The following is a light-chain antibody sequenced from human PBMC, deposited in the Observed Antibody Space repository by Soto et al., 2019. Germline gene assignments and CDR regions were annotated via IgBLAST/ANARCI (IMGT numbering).Light chain of an antibody. Sequence: IQMNQSTSTMSASVGDRVTITCGASQSISSWLAWYQQKPGKAPTLLIYDASRLESGVPSRFSGIGSGTDFTLTISSLQPDDFATYSCQQYNSYSTSTFGQGTKVDI. CDR1: QSISSW. CDR2: DAS. CDR3: QQYNSYSTST. V-gene: IGKV1-5*01. J-gene: IGKJ1*01.